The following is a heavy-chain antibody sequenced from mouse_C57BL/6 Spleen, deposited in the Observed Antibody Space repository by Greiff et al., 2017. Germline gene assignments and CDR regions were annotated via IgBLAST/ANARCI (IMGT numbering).Heavy chain of an antibody. V-gene: IGHV1-15*01. Sequence: QVQLLESGAELVRPGASVTLSCKASGYTFTDYEMHWVKQTPVHGLEWIGAIDPDTGGTAYNQKFKGKDILSADKSSSTAYMELRSLTSEDSAVYYCTSSPYGNYVWFADWGQGALVTVSA. CDR1: GYTFTDYE. J-gene: IGHJ3*01. D-gene: IGHD2-1*01. CDR2: IDPDTGGT. CDR3: TSSPYGNYVWFAD.